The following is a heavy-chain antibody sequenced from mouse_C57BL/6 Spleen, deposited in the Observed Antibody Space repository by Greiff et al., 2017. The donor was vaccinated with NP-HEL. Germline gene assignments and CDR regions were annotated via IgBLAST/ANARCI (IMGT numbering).Heavy chain of an antibody. V-gene: IGHV1-76*01. CDR1: GYTFTDYY. CDR3: ARDGNYVFDY. D-gene: IGHD2-1*01. CDR2: IYPGSGNT. J-gene: IGHJ2*01. Sequence: VQLQQSGAELVRPGASVKLSCKASGYTFTDYYINWVKQRPGQGLEWIARIYPGSGNTYYNEKFKGKATLTAEKSSSTAYMQLSSLTSEDSAVYFCARDGNYVFDYWGQGTTLTVSS.